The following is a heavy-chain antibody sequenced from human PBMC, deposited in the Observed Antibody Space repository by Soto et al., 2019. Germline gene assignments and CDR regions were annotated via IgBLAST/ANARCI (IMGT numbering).Heavy chain of an antibody. J-gene: IGHJ5*01. CDR3: ARGRYCLTGRCFPNWFDS. CDR1: GDSISTVDYF. CDR2: IYKSTTT. D-gene: IGHD2-15*01. Sequence: SETLSLTCSVSGDSISTVDYFWAWIRQPPGQALEYIGYIYKSTTTYYNPSFESRVAISLDTSKSQFSLTVTSVTAADTAVYFCARGRYCLTGRCFPNWFDSWGQGTLVTVPQ. V-gene: IGHV4-30-4*01.